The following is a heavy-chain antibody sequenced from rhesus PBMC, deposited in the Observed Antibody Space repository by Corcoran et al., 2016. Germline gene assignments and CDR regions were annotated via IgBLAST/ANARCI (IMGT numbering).Heavy chain of an antibody. CDR1: GGCISDSYR. J-gene: IGHJ4*01. CDR3: AKGYYFDY. Sequence: QVQLQESGPGVVKPSETLSLTCAVSGGCISDSYRWSWIRQPPGKGLGWIGDIDGSNTSTHYNPSLKSRVTISKDTSKNQFSLKLSSVTAADTAVYYCAKGYYFDYWGQGVLVTVSS. V-gene: IGHV4S10*01. D-gene: IGHD3-34*01. CDR2: IDGSNTST.